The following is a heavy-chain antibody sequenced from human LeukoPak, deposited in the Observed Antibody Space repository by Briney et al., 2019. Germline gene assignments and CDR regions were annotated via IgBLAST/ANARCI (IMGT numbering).Heavy chain of an antibody. Sequence: PGGSLRLSCAASGFTFSSYRMNWVRQAPGKGREGVSYISSSSSTIYYAGSVKGRFTISRDNAKNSLYLQMNSLRAEDTAVYYCARDGYYYGSGSYYVGYWSQGTLVTVSS. CDR3: ARDGYYYGSGSYYVGY. D-gene: IGHD3-10*01. J-gene: IGHJ4*02. CDR2: ISSSSSTI. V-gene: IGHV3-48*04. CDR1: GFTFSSYR.